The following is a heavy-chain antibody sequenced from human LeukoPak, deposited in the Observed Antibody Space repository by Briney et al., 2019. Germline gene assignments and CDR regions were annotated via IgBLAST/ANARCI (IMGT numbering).Heavy chain of an antibody. D-gene: IGHD3-22*01. V-gene: IGHV3-21*01. Sequence: GGSLRLSCAASGFTFSSYSMNWVRQAPGKGLEWVSSISSGSSYIYYADSVKGRFTISRDDAKNSLYLQMNSLRAEDTAVYYCASGYDSSGYKDYYYGMDVWGQGTTVTVSS. CDR1: GFTFSSYS. CDR2: ISSGSSYI. J-gene: IGHJ6*02. CDR3: ASGYDSSGYKDYYYGMDV.